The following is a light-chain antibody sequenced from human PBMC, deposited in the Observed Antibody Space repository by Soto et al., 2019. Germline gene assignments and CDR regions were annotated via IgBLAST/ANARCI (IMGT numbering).Light chain of an antibody. J-gene: IGKJ1*01. V-gene: IGKV1-5*03. CDR3: TDYSTHPWR. CDR1: QRIGSW. Sequence: DVHVSYPNTTLSAAVGDRVTITCRASQRIGSWLAWVQQKPGKAPKLFIYQASNLESGVPSRFRGTESGTEFTLTISSLQPDDFVTYYCTDYSTHPWRFGQGTKVDI. CDR2: QAS.